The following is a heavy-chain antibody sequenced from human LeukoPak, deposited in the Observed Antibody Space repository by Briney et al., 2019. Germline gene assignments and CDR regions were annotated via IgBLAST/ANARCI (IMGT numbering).Heavy chain of an antibody. CDR1: GFTFSSYG. CDR2: IRYDGSNK. CDR3: AKADVRFYDY. V-gene: IGHV3-30*02. Sequence: PGGSLRLSCAASGFTFSSYGMHWVRQAPGKGLEWVAFIRYDGSNKYYADSVKGRFTISRDNSKNTLYLQMNSLRAEDTAVYHCAKADVRFYDYWGQGTLVTVSS. D-gene: IGHD2/OR15-2a*01. J-gene: IGHJ4*02.